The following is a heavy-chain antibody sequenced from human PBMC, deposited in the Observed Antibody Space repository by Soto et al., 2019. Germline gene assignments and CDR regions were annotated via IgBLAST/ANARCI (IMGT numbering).Heavy chain of an antibody. CDR2: IYYSGST. D-gene: IGHD3-10*01. CDR3: ARAHRDYYGSGSYLPY. V-gene: IGHV4-61*01. J-gene: IGHJ4*02. Sequence: SETLSLTCTVSGGSVSSGSYYWSWIRQPPGKGLEWIGYIYYSGSTNYNPSLKSRVTISVDTSKNQFSLKLSSVPAADTAVYYCARAHRDYYGSGSYLPYWGQGTLVTVSS. CDR1: GGSVSSGSYY.